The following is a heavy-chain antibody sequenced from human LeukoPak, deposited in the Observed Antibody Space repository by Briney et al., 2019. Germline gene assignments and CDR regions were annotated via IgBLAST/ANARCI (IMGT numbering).Heavy chain of an antibody. CDR1: GYTFTSYG. D-gene: IGHD2-2*02. CDR3: ARGGLGYCSSTSCYSYAFDI. CDR2: IIPIFGTA. Sequence: SVKVSCKASGYTFTSYGISWVRQAPGQGLEWMGGIIPIFGTANYAQKFQGRVTITADESTSTAYMELSSLRSEDTAVYYCARGGLGYCSSTSCYSYAFDIWGQGTMVTVSS. J-gene: IGHJ3*02. V-gene: IGHV1-69*13.